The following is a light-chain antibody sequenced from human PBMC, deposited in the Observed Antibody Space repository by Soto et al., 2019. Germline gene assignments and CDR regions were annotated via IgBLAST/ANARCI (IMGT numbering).Light chain of an antibody. CDR1: SSNIGGNY. Sequence: QSVLTQPPSASGTPGQRVTIPCSGTSSNIGGNYVFWYQHLPGTAPKLLIYRNNQRPSGIPERFSGSNSGDTATTATLTISRVEAGDEADYYCQVWYSSSEWVFGGGTKVTVL. V-gene: IGLV1-47*01. J-gene: IGLJ3*02. CDR3: QVWYSSSEWV. CDR2: RNN.